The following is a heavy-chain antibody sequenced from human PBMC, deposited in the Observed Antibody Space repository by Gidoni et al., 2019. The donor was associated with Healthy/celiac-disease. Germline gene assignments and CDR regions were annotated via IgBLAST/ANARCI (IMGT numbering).Heavy chain of an antibody. CDR2: IIPIFGTA. V-gene: IGHV1-69*06. CDR1: GGTFSSYA. Sequence: QVQLVQSGAEVKKPGSSVKVSCKASGGTFSSYAISWVRQAPGQGREWMGGIIPIFGTANYAQKFQGRVTITADKSTSTAYMELSSLRSEDTAVYYCAREYDYVWGSYRYTGYFDYWGQGTLVTVSS. J-gene: IGHJ4*02. D-gene: IGHD3-16*02. CDR3: AREYDYVWGSYRYTGYFDY.